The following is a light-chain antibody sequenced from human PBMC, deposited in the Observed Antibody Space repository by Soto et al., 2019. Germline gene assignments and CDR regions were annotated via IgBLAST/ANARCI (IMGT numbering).Light chain of an antibody. J-gene: IGKJ1*01. CDR1: QSLLHSNGYNY. Sequence: DIVMTQSPLSLPVTPGDPASISCMSRQSLLHSNGYNYLDWYLQKPGQSPQLLIYLGSNRASGVPDRFSGSGSGTDFTLKISRVEAEDVGVYYCMQPLQSWTFGQGTKVDIK. CDR2: LGS. V-gene: IGKV2-28*01. CDR3: MQPLQSWT.